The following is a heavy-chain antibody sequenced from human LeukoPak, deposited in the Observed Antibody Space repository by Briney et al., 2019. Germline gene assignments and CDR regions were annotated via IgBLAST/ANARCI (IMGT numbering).Heavy chain of an antibody. J-gene: IGHJ6*03. CDR3: AGYYYDSSGYSPNYYYYYMDV. V-gene: IGHV3-30*03. CDR2: ISYDGSNK. D-gene: IGHD3-22*01. CDR1: GFTFSSYG. Sequence: GGSLRLSCAASGFTFSSYGMHWVRQAPGKGLEWVAVISYDGSNKYYADSVKGRFTISRDNSKNTLYLQMNSLRAEDTAVYYCAGYYYDSSGYSPNYYYYYMDVWAKGPRSPSP.